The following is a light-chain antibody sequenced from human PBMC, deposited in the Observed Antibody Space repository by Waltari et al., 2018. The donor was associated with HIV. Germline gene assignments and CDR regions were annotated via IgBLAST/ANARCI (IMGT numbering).Light chain of an antibody. V-gene: IGLV1-44*01. CDR3: ETLDDNLNGPV. J-gene: IGLJ2*01. Sequence: QSVLTQPPSASGTPGQRVTISCSGSSSNIGNNAVSWYQQLPGTAPKLLIYSNKQRPSGVPDRFSGSKSGTSASLAISGLQSEYEANYYCETLDDNLNGPVFGGGTKLPVL. CDR2: SNK. CDR1: SSNIGNNA.